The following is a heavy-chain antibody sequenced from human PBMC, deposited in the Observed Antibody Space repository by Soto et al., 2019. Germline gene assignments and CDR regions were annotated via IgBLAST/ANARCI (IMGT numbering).Heavy chain of an antibody. J-gene: IGHJ4*02. Sequence: QVQLVESGGGVVQPGGSLRLSCAASGFTITYYGMHWVRQAPGKGLEWVAALSSDGISEYYADSVKGRFSVSRDNIKNSMFLQISSLKGEDTAVNFCARNFAPQGQYNFDYWGQGTLVTVSS. D-gene: IGHD5-18*01. CDR1: GFTITYYG. CDR3: ARNFAPQGQYNFDY. V-gene: IGHV3-33*01. CDR2: LSSDGISE.